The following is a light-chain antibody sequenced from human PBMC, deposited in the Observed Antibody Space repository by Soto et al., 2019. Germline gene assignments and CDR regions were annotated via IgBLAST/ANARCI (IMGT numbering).Light chain of an antibody. CDR1: SSNLEAGYD. CDR3: QAYDYSLTASV. Sequence: QSVLTQPPSVSGAPGQRVTISCTGNSSNLEAGYDVHWYQQLPGAAPKLVIVGNRNRPSGVPERFSGSKSGTSASLAITGLQAEDEADYYCQAYDYSLTASVFGGGTKLTVL. V-gene: IGLV1-40*01. CDR2: GNR. J-gene: IGLJ3*02.